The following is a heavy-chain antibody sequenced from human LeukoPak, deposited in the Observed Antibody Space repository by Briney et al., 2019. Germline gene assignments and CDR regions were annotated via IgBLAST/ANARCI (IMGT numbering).Heavy chain of an antibody. V-gene: IGHV3-74*01. CDR1: GFTFSTHW. J-gene: IGHJ6*02. Sequence: GGSLRLSCAASGFTFSTHWMYWVRQAPGKELVWVSRISGDGSGTSYADSVKGRFTISRDNAKDTLYLQMTSLRVEDTAVYSCASLLTPYHGSGGGGMDVWGQGTLVTVSS. CDR3: ASLLTPYHGSGGGGMDV. D-gene: IGHD3-10*01. CDR2: ISGDGSGT.